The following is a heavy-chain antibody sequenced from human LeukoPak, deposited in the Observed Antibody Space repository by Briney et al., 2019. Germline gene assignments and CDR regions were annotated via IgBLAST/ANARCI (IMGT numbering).Heavy chain of an antibody. CDR3: ARSIAVTLPDY. CDR2: ISSNSLFK. J-gene: IGHJ4*02. Sequence: GGSLRLSCAASGFTFSNYGMHWVRQAPGKGLDWVSAISSNSLFKKYADSVKGRFTISRDNAKNSLYLQMNSLRAEDTAVYYCARSIAVTLPDYWGQGTLVTVSS. V-gene: IGHV3-21*01. D-gene: IGHD6-19*01. CDR1: GFTFSNYG.